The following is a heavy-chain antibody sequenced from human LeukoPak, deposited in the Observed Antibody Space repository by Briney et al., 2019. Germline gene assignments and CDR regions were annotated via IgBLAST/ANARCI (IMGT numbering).Heavy chain of an antibody. CDR1: GYSLSSSW. Sequence: GESLKISCKGSGYSLSSSWIGWVRQMPGKGLEWMAIIYAPDSDVRYSPSFQGQVTISVDRSINTAYLQWNSLSASDTAMYYCARPFDNSGLDYWGLRTLVTVSS. CDR2: IYAPDSDV. D-gene: IGHD3-22*01. J-gene: IGHJ4*02. CDR3: ARPFDNSGLDY. V-gene: IGHV5-51*01.